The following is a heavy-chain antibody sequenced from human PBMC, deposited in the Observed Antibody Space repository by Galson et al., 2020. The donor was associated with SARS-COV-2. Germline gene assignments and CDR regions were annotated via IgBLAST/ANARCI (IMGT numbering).Heavy chain of an antibody. CDR3: ARDWVRGYPGWFDP. D-gene: IGHD5-12*01. Sequence: SETLSLTCTVSGGSISSGGYYWSWIRQHPGKGLEWIGYIYYSGSTYYNPSLKSRVTTSVDTSKNQFSLKLSSVTAADTAVYYCARDWVRGYPGWFDPWGQGTLVTVSS. CDR2: IYYSGST. V-gene: IGHV4-31*03. CDR1: GGSISSGGYY. J-gene: IGHJ5*02.